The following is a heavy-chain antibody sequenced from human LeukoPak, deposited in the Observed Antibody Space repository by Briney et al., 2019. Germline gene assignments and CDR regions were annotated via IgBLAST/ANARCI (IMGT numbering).Heavy chain of an antibody. V-gene: IGHV4-31*03. D-gene: IGHD3-3*01. J-gene: IGHJ4*02. CDR3: ARVYDFWSGYYSFDY. CDR2: IYYSGST. CDR1: GGSISSGGYY. Sequence: SQTLSLTCTVSGGSISSGGYYWSWIRQHPGEGLEWIGYIYYSGSTYYNPSLRSRVTISVDTSKNQFSLKLSSVTAADTAVYYWARVYDFWSGYYSFDYWGQGTLVTVSS.